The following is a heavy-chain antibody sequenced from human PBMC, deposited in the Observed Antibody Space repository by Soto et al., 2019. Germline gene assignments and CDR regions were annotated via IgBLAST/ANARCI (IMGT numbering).Heavy chain of an antibody. Sequence: ASVKVSCKASVYTFTSYYMYWVRQAPGQGLEWMGIINPSGGSTSYAQKFQGRVTMTRDTSTSKVYMELSSLRSEDTAVYYCARVEMATIKGNAFDIWGQGTMVTVS. CDR1: VYTFTSYY. V-gene: IGHV1-46*01. J-gene: IGHJ3*02. D-gene: IGHD5-12*01. CDR2: INPSGGST. CDR3: ARVEMATIKGNAFDI.